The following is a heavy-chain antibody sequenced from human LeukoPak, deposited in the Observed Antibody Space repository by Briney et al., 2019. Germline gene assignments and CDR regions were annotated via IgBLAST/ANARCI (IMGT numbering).Heavy chain of an antibody. CDR2: IKKDGSEQ. V-gene: IGHV3-7*02. Sequence: PGGSLRLSCAASEFTFSNAWMSWVRQAPGKGLEWVADIKKDGSEQNYVESVKGRFTISRDNAKNSLYLQMNSLRAEDTAVYYRVGSSGWYLSGSWGQGTLVTVSS. CDR1: EFTFSNAW. CDR3: VGSSGWYLSGS. D-gene: IGHD6-19*01. J-gene: IGHJ5*02.